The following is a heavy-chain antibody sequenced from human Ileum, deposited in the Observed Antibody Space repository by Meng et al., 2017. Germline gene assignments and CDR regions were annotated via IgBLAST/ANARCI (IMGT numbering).Heavy chain of an antibody. D-gene: IGHD3-22*01. CDR2: INPSGGST. V-gene: IGHV1-46*01. CDR1: GYTFTSYY. Sequence: ASVKVSCKASGYTFTSYYMHWVRQAPGQGLEWMGIINPSGGSTSYAQKFQGRVTMTRDTSTSTVYMELSSLRSEDTAVYYCARGLTYYYDSSGSTFGYWGQGKLVNGAS. J-gene: IGHJ4*02. CDR3: ARGLTYYYDSSGSTFGY.